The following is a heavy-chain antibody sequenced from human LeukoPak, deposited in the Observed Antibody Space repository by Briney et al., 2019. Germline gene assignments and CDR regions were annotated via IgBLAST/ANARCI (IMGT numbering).Heavy chain of an antibody. CDR2: ISGSGGST. Sequence: GGSLRLSSAASGFTFSSYAMSWVRQAPGKGLEWVSAISGSGGSTYYADSVKGRFTISRDNSKNTLYLQMNSLRAEDTAVYYCANRGSYEYYFDYWGQGTLVTVSS. D-gene: IGHD1-26*01. CDR3: ANRGSYEYYFDY. V-gene: IGHV3-23*01. CDR1: GFTFSSYA. J-gene: IGHJ4*02.